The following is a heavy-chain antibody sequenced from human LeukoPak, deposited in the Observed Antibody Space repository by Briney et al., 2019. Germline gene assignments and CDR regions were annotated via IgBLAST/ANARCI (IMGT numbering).Heavy chain of an antibody. J-gene: IGHJ5*02. Sequence: PSETLSLTCTVSGYSISSGYYWGWIRQPPGKGLEWIGSIYHSGSTYYNPSLKSRVTTSVDTSKNQFSLKLSSVTAADTAVYYCARALVSRDSSSVPWFDPWGQGTLVTVSS. D-gene: IGHD6-6*01. V-gene: IGHV4-38-2*02. CDR3: ARALVSRDSSSVPWFDP. CDR2: IYHSGST. CDR1: GYSISSGYY.